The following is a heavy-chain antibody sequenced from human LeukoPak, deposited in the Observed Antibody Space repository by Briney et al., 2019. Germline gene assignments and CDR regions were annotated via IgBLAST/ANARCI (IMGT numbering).Heavy chain of an antibody. V-gene: IGHV4-4*07. CDR1: GGSISSYY. J-gene: IGHJ6*02. D-gene: IGHD1-1*01. CDR2: IYTSGGT. Sequence: SETLSLTCTVSGGSISSYYWTWVRQPAGKGLEWIGRIYTSGGTNYNPSLNSRVTMSVDTSENRFSLKLTSVTAADTAVYYCASAPSYNSARLDVWGQGTTVTVSS. CDR3: ASAPSYNSARLDV.